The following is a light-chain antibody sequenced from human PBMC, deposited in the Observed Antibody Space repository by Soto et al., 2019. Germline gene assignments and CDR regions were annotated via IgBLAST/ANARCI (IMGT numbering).Light chain of an antibody. CDR1: QSVSSSY. CDR3: QHSRT. V-gene: IGKV3-20*01. Sequence: EIVLTQSPGTLSLSPGERATLSCRASQSVSSSYLAWYQQKPGQAPRLLIYGASSRATGIPDGFSGSGSGTDFTLTISRLEPEDFAVYYCQHSRTFGPGTKVDIK. CDR2: GAS. J-gene: IGKJ3*01.